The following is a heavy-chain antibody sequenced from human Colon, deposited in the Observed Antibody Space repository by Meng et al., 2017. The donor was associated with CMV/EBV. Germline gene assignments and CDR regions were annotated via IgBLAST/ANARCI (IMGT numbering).Heavy chain of an antibody. CDR3: AKGRALLDFWSGYQVVPDAFDI. Sequence: GESLKISCAASGFTFGDYAMAWVRQVPGKGLEWLSTISTSGADGPGHRYYADSVKGRFTISRDSSKNTLYLLMNSLRAEDTAVYYCAKGRALLDFWSGYQVVPDAFDIWGQGTMVTVSS. J-gene: IGHJ3*02. CDR1: GFTFGDYA. D-gene: IGHD3-3*01. V-gene: IGHV3-23*01. CDR2: ISTSGADGPGHR.